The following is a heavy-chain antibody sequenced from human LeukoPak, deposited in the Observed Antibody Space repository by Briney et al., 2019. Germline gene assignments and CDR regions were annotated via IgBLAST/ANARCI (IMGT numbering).Heavy chain of an antibody. CDR2: IYTSGST. CDR3: ARDLWDDSSGYLYWFDP. Sequence: PSETLSLTCTVSGGSISSYHWSWIRQPAGKGLEWIGRIYTSGSTNYNPSLKSRVTMSVDTSKNQFSLKLSSVTAADTAVYYCARDLWDDSSGYLYWFDPWGQGTLVTVSS. CDR1: GGSISSYH. D-gene: IGHD3-22*01. V-gene: IGHV4-4*07. J-gene: IGHJ5*02.